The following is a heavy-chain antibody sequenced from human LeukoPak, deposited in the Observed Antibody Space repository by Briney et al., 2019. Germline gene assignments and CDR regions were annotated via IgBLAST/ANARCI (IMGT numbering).Heavy chain of an antibody. V-gene: IGHV3-33*01. CDR2: ICYDGSNL. D-gene: IGHD3-10*01. Sequence: GGSLTLSCAASGFPFSSYGMHWLRQAPGKGLEWVALICYDGSNLYYADSVKGRFTISKDSSKNTLYLHMNSQRAEDTAVYYCARDKNYYGSGSPSLDAFDIWGQGTMVTVSS. CDR3: ARDKNYYGSGSPSLDAFDI. J-gene: IGHJ3*02. CDR1: GFPFSSYG.